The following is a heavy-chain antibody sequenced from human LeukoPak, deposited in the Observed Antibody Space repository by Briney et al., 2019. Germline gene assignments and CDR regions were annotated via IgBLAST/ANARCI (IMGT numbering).Heavy chain of an antibody. J-gene: IGHJ4*02. CDR2: INPNSGGT. D-gene: IGHD5-18*01. Sequence: ASVKVSCKASGYTFTGYYMHWVRQAPGQGLEWMGWINPNSGGTNYAQKFQGRVTMPRDTPISTAYMELSRLRSDDAAVYYCARGLDTAMGDYWGQGTRVTVSS. V-gene: IGHV1-2*02. CDR3: ARGLDTAMGDY. CDR1: GYTFTGYY.